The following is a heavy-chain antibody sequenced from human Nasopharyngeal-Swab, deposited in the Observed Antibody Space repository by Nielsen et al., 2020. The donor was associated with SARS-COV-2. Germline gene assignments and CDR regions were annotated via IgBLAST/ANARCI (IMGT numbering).Heavy chain of an antibody. V-gene: IGHV3-30*18. CDR3: AKDYYDTLAGYYDPDF. D-gene: IGHD3-9*01. CDR2: ISSDGSNK. Sequence: GESLKISCEASGFSFSSYGMHWVRQAPGKGLEWVTVISSDGSNKYYADSVKGRFTISRDNSKNTLYLLMSSLRAEDTAVYYCAKDYYDTLAGYYDPDFWGQGTLVTVSS. J-gene: IGHJ4*02. CDR1: GFSFSSYG.